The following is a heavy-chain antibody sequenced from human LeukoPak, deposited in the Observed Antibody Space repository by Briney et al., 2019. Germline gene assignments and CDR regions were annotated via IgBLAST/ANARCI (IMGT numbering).Heavy chain of an antibody. CDR1: GYRFASYW. V-gene: IGHV5-10-1*01. J-gene: IGHJ3*02. D-gene: IGHD3-22*01. Sequence: GESLKISCKGSGYRFASYWISWVRQMPGKGLEWMGRIDPSDSHTNYSPSFQGHVTISGDKSISTAYLQWSSLKASDTAMYYCARQCHYDSSGYPYAFEIWGPGTLVTVSS. CDR2: IDPSDSHT. CDR3: ARQCHYDSSGYPYAFEI.